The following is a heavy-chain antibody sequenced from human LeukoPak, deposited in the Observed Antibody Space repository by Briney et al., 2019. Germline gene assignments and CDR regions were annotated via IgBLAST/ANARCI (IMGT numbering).Heavy chain of an antibody. V-gene: IGHV3-30*18. CDR3: AKRPSDYGDYVTYFDY. CDR1: GFSFISYG. CDR2: ISDDGRNK. Sequence: GGSLRLSCAASGFSFISYGMHWVGQAPGKGLEGVGGISDDGRNKKYADSVKGRFTISRDNSKDTLYLQMNSLRDEDTAVYYCAKRPSDYGDYVTYFDYWGQGTLVTVSS. D-gene: IGHD4-17*01. J-gene: IGHJ4*02.